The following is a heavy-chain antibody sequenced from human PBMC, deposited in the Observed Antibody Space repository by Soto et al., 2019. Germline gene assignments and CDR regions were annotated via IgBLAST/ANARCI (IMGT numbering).Heavy chain of an antibody. CDR1: GFAFSNAW. V-gene: IGHV3-15*01. CDR3: TPAWGNY. CDR2: IKSKTDGGTT. D-gene: IGHD3-16*01. Sequence: VGSLRLSCVASGFAFSNAWMSWVRQAPGKGLEWVGRIKSKTDGGTTDYAAPVKGRFTISRGDSKNTLYLQMNSLKTEDTAVYYCTPAWGNYWGQGTLVTVSS. J-gene: IGHJ4*02.